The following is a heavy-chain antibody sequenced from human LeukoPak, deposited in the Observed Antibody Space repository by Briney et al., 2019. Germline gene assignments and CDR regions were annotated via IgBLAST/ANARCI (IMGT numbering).Heavy chain of an antibody. J-gene: IGHJ4*02. CDR2: IYDDNT. CDR1: GFTVSAYA. CDR3: AARKVRGVWFYLDY. D-gene: IGHD3-10*01. V-gene: IGHV3-23*01. Sequence: PGVSLRFSCAASGFTVSAYAMAWVRQAPGKGLEWVSTIYDDNTYYADSVKGRFAISTDNSKNTLYLQMNSLRVEDTAVYFCAARKVRGVWFYLDYWGQGTLVTVSS.